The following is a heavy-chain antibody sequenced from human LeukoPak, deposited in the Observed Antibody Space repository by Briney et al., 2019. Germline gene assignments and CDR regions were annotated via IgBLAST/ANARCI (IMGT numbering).Heavy chain of an antibody. CDR3: AKVASSSWGPDY. V-gene: IGHV3-53*01. J-gene: IGHJ4*02. D-gene: IGHD6-13*01. CDR1: AFTVSSKS. CDR2: IYSGGST. Sequence: GGSLRLSCVASAFTVSSKSMSWVRQAPGKGLEWVSVIYSGGSTYYADSVKGRFTISRDNSKNTLYLQMNSLRAEDTAVYYRAKVASSSWGPDYWGQGTLVTVSS.